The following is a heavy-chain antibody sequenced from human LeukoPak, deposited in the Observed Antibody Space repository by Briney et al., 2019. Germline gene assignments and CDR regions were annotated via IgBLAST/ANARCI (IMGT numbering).Heavy chain of an antibody. Sequence: GRSLRLSCAASGFTFSSYGMHWVRQAPGKGLEWVAVISYDGTNKYYADSVKGRFTISRDNSKNTLYLQMNSLRAEDTAVYYCANIAVADTWGQGTLVTVSS. V-gene: IGHV3-30*18. CDR3: ANIAVADT. D-gene: IGHD6-19*01. J-gene: IGHJ4*02. CDR2: ISYDGTNK. CDR1: GFTFSSYG.